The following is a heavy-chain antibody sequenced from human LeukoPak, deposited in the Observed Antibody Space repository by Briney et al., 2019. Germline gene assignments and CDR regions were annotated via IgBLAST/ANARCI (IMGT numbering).Heavy chain of an antibody. CDR1: GFTVSSNY. Sequence: SGGSLRLSCAASGFTVSSNYMSWVRQAPGKGLEWVSVIYSGGTTSHADSVKGRFTIYRNNSETTLYLQMNSRRAEDTAVDYCARDHDYWGQGTLVTVPS. CDR3: ARDHDY. CDR2: IYSGGTT. V-gene: IGHV3-66*01. J-gene: IGHJ4*02.